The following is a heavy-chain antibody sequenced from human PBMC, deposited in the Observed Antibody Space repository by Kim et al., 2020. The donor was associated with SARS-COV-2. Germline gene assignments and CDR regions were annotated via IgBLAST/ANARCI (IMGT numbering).Heavy chain of an antibody. J-gene: IGHJ4*02. CDR2: IYYSGST. CDR1: GGSISSYY. V-gene: IGHV4-59*08. CDR3: ARQPRRWLQPWAPHFDY. Sequence: SETLSLTCTVSGGSISSYYWSWIRQPPGKGLEWIGYIYYSGSTNYNPSLKSRVTISVDTSKNQFSLKLSSVTAADTAVYYCARQPRRWLQPWAPHFDYWGQGTLVTVSS. D-gene: IGHD5-18*01.